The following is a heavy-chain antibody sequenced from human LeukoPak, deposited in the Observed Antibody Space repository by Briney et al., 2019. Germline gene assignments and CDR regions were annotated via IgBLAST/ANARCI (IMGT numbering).Heavy chain of an antibody. D-gene: IGHD6-19*01. V-gene: IGHV4-39*01. J-gene: IGHJ1*01. CDR1: GGSISSGDYY. CDR3: ARLRVAGTYFQH. CDR2: IYYSGST. Sequence: SETLSLTCTVSGGSISSGDYYWSWIRQPPGKGLEWIGSIYYSGSTYYNPSLKSRVTISVDTSKNQFSLKLSSVTAADTAVYYCARLRVAGTYFQHWGQGTLVTVSS.